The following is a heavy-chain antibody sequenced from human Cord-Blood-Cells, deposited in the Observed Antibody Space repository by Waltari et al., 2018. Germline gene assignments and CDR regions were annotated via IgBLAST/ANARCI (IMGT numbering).Heavy chain of an antibody. CDR3: ARVRFRDAFDI. V-gene: IGHV4-38-2*02. J-gene: IGHJ3*02. CDR1: GYPISSGYS. Sequence: QVQLQESGPGLVKPSETRSLTCTVSGYPISSGYSWGWIRQPPGKGLEWIGSIYHSGSTYYNPSLKSRVTISVDTSKNQFSLKLSSVTAADTAVYYCARVRFRDAFDIWGQGTMVTVSS. CDR2: IYHSGST.